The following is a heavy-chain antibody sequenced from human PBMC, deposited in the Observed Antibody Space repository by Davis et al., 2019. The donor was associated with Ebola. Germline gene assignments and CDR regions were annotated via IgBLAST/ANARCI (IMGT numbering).Heavy chain of an antibody. Sequence: SETLSLTCSVSGGSISSGTYYWGWVRQPPGKGLEWIGSIYYNGRTYYSSSLEGRVTILLDTSKNQFSLKLGSVTAADTAVYFCARLSGLFSSSSGALYFDLWGRGTLVSVSS. D-gene: IGHD6-6*01. CDR2: IYYNGRT. V-gene: IGHV4-39*07. CDR1: GGSISSGTYY. CDR3: ARLSGLFSSSSGALYFDL. J-gene: IGHJ2*01.